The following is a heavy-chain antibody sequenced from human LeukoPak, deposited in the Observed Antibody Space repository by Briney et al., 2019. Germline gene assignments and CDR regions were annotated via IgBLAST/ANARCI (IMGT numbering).Heavy chain of an antibody. Sequence: GRSLRLSCAASGFTFSSYGMHWVRQAPGKGLEWVAVIWYDGSNKYYADSVEGRFTISRDNSKNTLYLQMNSLRAEDTAVYYCARESTMVRGVPIDYWGLGTLVTVSS. CDR3: ARESTMVRGVPIDY. CDR1: GFTFSSYG. D-gene: IGHD3-10*01. J-gene: IGHJ4*02. CDR2: IWYDGSNK. V-gene: IGHV3-33*01.